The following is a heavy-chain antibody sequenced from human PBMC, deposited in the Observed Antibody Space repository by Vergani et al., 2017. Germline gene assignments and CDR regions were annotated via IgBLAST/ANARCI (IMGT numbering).Heavy chain of an antibody. V-gene: IGHV3-7*01. CDR3: AREGVGATLDY. Sequence: EVQLLESGGGLVQPGGSLRLSCAASGFTFSSYAMSWVRQAPGKGLEWVANIKQDGSEKYYVDSVKGRFTISRDNAKNSLYLQMNSLRAEDTAVYYCAREGVGATLDYWGQGTLVTVSS. D-gene: IGHD1-26*01. CDR1: GFTFSSYA. J-gene: IGHJ4*02. CDR2: IKQDGSEK.